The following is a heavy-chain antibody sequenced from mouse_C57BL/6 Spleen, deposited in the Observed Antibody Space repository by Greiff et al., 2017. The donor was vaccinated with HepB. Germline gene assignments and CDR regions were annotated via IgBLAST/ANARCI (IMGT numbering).Heavy chain of an antibody. Sequence: SGPELVKPGASVKISCKASGYSFTSYYIHWVKQRPGQGLEWIGWIYPGSGNTKYNEKFKGKATLTADTSSSTAYMQLSSLTSEDSAVYYCANYYGSSYYAMDYWGQGTSVTVSS. CDR1: GYSFTSYY. J-gene: IGHJ4*01. D-gene: IGHD1-1*01. CDR2: IYPGSGNT. CDR3: ANYYGSSYYAMDY. V-gene: IGHV1-66*01.